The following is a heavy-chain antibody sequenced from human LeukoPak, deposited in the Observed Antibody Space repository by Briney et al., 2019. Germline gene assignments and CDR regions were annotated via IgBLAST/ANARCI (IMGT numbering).Heavy chain of an antibody. J-gene: IGHJ5*02. CDR1: GGSFSGYY. CDR3: ASPYCSGGSCYANWFDP. V-gene: IGHV4-34*01. D-gene: IGHD2-15*01. Sequence: TSETLSLTCAVYGGSFSGYYWSWIRQPPGKGLEWIGEINHSGSTNYNPSLKSRVTISVDTSKNQISLKLSSVTAADTAVYYCASPYCSGGSCYANWFDPWGQGTLVTVSS. CDR2: INHSGST.